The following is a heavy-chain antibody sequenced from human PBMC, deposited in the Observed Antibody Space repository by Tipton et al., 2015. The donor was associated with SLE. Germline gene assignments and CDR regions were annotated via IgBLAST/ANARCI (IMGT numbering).Heavy chain of an antibody. D-gene: IGHD3-10*01. Sequence: TLSLTCTVSGGSISSSSYYWGWICQPPGKGLEWIGSIYYSGSTYYNPSLKSRVTISVDTSKNQFSLKLSSVTAADTAVYYCARLLGPQEGVQGVINEVDYWGQGTLVTVSS. J-gene: IGHJ4*02. CDR1: GGSISSSSYY. CDR2: IYYSGST. CDR3: ARLLGPQEGVQGVINEVDY. V-gene: IGHV4-39*07.